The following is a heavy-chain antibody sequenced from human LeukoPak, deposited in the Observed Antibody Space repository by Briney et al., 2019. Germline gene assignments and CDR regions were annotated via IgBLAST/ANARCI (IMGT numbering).Heavy chain of an antibody. CDR1: GYTFTSYG. CDR2: ISAYNGNT. D-gene: IGHD3-22*01. J-gene: IGHJ6*03. V-gene: IGHV1-18*01. Sequence: GASVKVSCKASGYTFTSYGISWVRQAPGQGLEWMGWISAYNGNTNYAQKLQGRVTMTRNTSISTAYMELSSLRSEDTAVYYCARPTYYYDSSGYDYYYYYMDVWGKGTTVTISS. CDR3: ARPTYYYDSSGYDYYYYYMDV.